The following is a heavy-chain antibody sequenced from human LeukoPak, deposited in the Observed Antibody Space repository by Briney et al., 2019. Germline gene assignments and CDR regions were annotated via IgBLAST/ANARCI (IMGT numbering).Heavy chain of an antibody. Sequence: GGSLRLSCAASGFTFSSYAMSWVRQAPGKGLEWVSAISGSGGSTYYADSVKGRFTISRDNSKNTLYLQMNSLRAEDTAVYYCAKDTAMVSELIRRGVFDYWGQGTLVTVSS. CDR2: ISGSGGST. CDR1: GFTFSSYA. CDR3: AKDTAMVSELIRRGVFDY. V-gene: IGHV3-23*01. J-gene: IGHJ4*02. D-gene: IGHD5-18*01.